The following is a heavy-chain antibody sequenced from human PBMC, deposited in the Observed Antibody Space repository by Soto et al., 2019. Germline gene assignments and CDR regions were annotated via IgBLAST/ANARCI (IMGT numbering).Heavy chain of an antibody. CDR3: ARRTFGVYYYYYYMDV. D-gene: IGHD3-3*01. CDR2: IYYSGST. CDR1: GGSISSYY. J-gene: IGHJ6*03. Sequence: SETLSLTCTVSGGSISSYYWSWIRQPPGKGLEWIGYIYYSGSTNYNPSLKSRVTISVDTSKNQFSLKLSSVTAADTAVYYCARRTFGVYYYYYYMDVWGKGTTVTVSS. V-gene: IGHV4-59*01.